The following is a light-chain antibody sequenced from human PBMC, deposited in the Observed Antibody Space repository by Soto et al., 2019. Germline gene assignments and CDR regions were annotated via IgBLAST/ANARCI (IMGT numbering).Light chain of an antibody. V-gene: IGKV3-11*01. J-gene: IGKJ1*01. CDR2: DAS. Sequence: EIVLTQSPATLSLSPGERATLSCRASQSVDRYLVWYQQKPGQAPRLLIHDASNRATGIPARFSGSGSGTDFTLTISSLEPEDFAVYYCQQRKYWPPITFGQGTKVDIK. CDR3: QQRKYWPPIT. CDR1: QSVDRY.